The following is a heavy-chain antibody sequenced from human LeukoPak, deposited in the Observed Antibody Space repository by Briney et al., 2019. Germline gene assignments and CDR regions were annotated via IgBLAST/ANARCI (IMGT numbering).Heavy chain of an antibody. J-gene: IGHJ4*02. D-gene: IGHD1-26*01. CDR1: GFTLSRNP. CDR2: ISSNGGST. Sequence: GGSLRLSCAASGFTLSRNPMHWVRQAPGKGLEYVSGISSNGGSTYYADSVKGRFTISTDNSKNTLYLQMGSLRAEDMAVYYCARALVGATRALDYWGQGTLVTVSS. CDR3: ARALVGATRALDY. V-gene: IGHV3-64*02.